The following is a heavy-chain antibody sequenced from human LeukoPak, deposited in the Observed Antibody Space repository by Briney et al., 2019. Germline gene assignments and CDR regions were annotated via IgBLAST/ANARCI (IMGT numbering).Heavy chain of an antibody. Sequence: ASVKVSCKASGYTFTSYGITWVRQAPGQGLEWMGWISAYKGNTNYAQKLQGRVTMTTDTSTSTAYMELRSLRSDDTAVYYCAREGLAARTADYYYYYYMDVWGKGTTVTVSS. CDR2: ISAYKGNT. V-gene: IGHV1-18*01. D-gene: IGHD6-6*01. J-gene: IGHJ6*03. CDR3: AREGLAARTADYYYYYYMDV. CDR1: GYTFTSYG.